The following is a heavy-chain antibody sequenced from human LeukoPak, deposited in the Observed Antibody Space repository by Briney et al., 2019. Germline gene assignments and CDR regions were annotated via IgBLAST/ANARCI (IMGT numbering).Heavy chain of an antibody. V-gene: IGHV3-23*01. J-gene: IGHJ3*02. D-gene: IGHD4-17*01. CDR2: ISGSGGST. CDR1: GFTFNNYW. CDR3: AKDRYGDYDGDAFDI. Sequence: GGSLRLSCAASGFTFNNYWMSWVRQAPGKGLEWVSAISGSGGSTYYADSVKGRFTISRDNSKNTLYLQMNSLRAEDTAVYYCAKDRYGDYDGDAFDIWGQGTMVTVSS.